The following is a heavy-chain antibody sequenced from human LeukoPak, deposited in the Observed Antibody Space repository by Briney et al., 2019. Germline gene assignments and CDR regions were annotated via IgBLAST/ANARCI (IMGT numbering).Heavy chain of an antibody. Sequence: GGSLRLSCTASGFTFSSYCMHWVLQAPGKGLVWVSRINTDGSSTSYADSVKGRFTISRDNAKNTLYLQMNSLRAEDTAVYYCASDPDSKTDYWGQGTLVTVSS. V-gene: IGHV3-74*01. D-gene: IGHD1-14*01. CDR3: ASDPDSKTDY. CDR1: GFTFSSYC. J-gene: IGHJ4*02. CDR2: INTDGSST.